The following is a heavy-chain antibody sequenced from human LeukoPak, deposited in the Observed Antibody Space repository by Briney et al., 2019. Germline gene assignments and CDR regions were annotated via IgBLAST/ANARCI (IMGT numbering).Heavy chain of an antibody. CDR1: GGTFSSYA. Sequence: SVKVSCKASGGTFSSYAISWVRQAPGQGLEWMGRIIPIFGTANYAQKFQGRVTITTDETTRTAYKELSSLRSEDTAVYYCARGITGDNWFDPWGQGTLVTVSS. J-gene: IGHJ5*02. V-gene: IGHV1-69*05. D-gene: IGHD1-20*01. CDR2: IIPIFGTA. CDR3: ARGITGDNWFDP.